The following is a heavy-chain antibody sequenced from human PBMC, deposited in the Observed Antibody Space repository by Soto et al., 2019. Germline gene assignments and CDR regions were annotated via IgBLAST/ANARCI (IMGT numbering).Heavy chain of an antibody. CDR3: ARGNPFNYAGFDV. CDR1: GYNFSDFA. J-gene: IGHJ6*02. V-gene: IGHV1-8*01. D-gene: IGHD3-16*01. CDR2: MNAKSGDT. Sequence: QSHLEQSGAEVKRTGASVKVSCKASGYNFSDFAINLLRQASGPGPEWMGWMNAKSGDTFFAQRFQGKFNMTWDTSLSTAYMEVGSLTSDDTAMYYCARGNPFNYAGFDVWGQGTTVAVSS.